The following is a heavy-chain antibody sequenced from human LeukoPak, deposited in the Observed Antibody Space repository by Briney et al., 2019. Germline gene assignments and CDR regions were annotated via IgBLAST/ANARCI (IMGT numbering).Heavy chain of an antibody. V-gene: IGHV4-38-2*01. CDR1: GISISSGYF. J-gene: IGHJ6*04. D-gene: IGHD4-23*01. CDR2: IYESGST. CDR3: ARSNSGTMDV. Sequence: SETLSLTCAVSGISISSGYFWGWIRQPPGKGLEWIGSIYESGSTFYNPSLKSRLTISLDMSNNQFSLNLSSLTAADTAVYYCARSNSGTMDVWGKGTTVTVSS.